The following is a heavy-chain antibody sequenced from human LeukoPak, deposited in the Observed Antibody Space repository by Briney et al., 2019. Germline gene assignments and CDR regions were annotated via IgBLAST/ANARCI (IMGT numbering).Heavy chain of an antibody. CDR1: GHTFTNYW. Sequence: GESLKISCKGSGHTFTNYWIAWVRQMPGKGLEWMGIIYPGDSDTRYSPSFQGQVTISADKSISTAYLQWSSLKASDTAMYYCARLGDYGDYVVDVWGKGTTVTVSS. V-gene: IGHV5-51*01. CDR3: ARLGDYGDYVVDV. J-gene: IGHJ6*04. CDR2: IYPGDSDT. D-gene: IGHD4-17*01.